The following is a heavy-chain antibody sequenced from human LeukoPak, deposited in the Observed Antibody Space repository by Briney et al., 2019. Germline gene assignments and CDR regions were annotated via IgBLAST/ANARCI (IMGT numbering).Heavy chain of an antibody. D-gene: IGHD5-24*01. Sequence: PGGSLRLSCAAPGFTFRNYWMIWVRQALAKGLEWLGNIKGDGSEKRYADSVRGRFTISRDNAQTSLYLQMNSLRAEDTAVYYCARASDPWLQLTWGQGTLVTVSS. V-gene: IGHV3-7*05. J-gene: IGHJ5*02. CDR3: ARASDPWLQLT. CDR1: GFTFRNYW. CDR2: IKGDGSEK.